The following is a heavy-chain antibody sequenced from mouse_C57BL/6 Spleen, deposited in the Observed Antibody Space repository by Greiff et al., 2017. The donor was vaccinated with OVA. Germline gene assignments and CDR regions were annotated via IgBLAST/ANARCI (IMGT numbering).Heavy chain of an antibody. J-gene: IGHJ1*03. CDR1: GYTFTSYW. CDR2: IDPSDSET. D-gene: IGHD1-1*01. V-gene: IGHV1-52*01. Sequence: QVQLQQPGAELVRPGSSVKLSCKASGYTFTSYWMHWVKQRPIQGLEWIGNIDPSDSETHYNQKFKDKATLTVDKSSSTAYMQLSSLTSEDSAVYYCAREYYGSSARYFDVWGTGTTVTVSS. CDR3: AREYYGSSARYFDV.